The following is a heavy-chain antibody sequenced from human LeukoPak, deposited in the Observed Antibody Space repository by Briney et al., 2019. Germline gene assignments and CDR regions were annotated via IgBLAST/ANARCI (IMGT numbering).Heavy chain of an antibody. J-gene: IGHJ4*02. V-gene: IGHV4-38-2*02. CDR2: MYHSGST. D-gene: IGHD3-3*01. Sequence: SETLSLTCTVSGYSISSGHYWGWIRQPPGKGLEWIGSMYHSGSTYYNPPLKSRVTISEDTSKNQFSLKLRSVTAADTAVYYCARGQSGYPYYFDYWGQGTLVTVSS. CDR3: ARGQSGYPYYFDY. CDR1: GYSISSGHY.